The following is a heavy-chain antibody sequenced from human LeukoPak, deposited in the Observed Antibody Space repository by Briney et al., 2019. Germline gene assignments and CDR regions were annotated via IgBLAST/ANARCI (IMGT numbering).Heavy chain of an antibody. CDR3: VEAVAGTYFDY. J-gene: IGHJ4*02. D-gene: IGHD6-19*01. CDR2: INPNSGGT. CDR1: GYTFTGYY. Sequence: ASVKVSCKASGYTFTGYYMHWVGQAPGQGLEGMGWINPNSGGTNYAQKFQGRVTMTRDTSISTAYMELSRLRSDDTAVYYCVEAVAGTYFDYWGQGTLVTVSS. V-gene: IGHV1-2*02.